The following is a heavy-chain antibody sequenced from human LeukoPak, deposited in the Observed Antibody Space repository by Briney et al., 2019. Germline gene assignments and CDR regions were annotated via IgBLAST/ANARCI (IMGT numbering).Heavy chain of an antibody. CDR1: GGSISSGGYY. CDR2: IYHSGST. V-gene: IGHV4-30-2*01. D-gene: IGHD3-10*01. J-gene: IGHJ4*02. Sequence: SETLSLTCTVSGGSISSGGYYWSWIRQPPGKGLEWIGYIYHSGSTYYNPSLKSRVTISVDKSRNQFSLNLNSVTAADTAVYYCARNREYYFDYWGQGALVTVSS. CDR3: ARNREYYFDY.